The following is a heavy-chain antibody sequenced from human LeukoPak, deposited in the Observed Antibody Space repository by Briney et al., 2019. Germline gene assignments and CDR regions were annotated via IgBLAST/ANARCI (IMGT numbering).Heavy chain of an antibody. Sequence: PSETLSLTCTISGDSTSSDRYYGGWVRQPPGKGLEWIGNIYYSRSTYYNPSLKSRVTMSVDTSKNQFFLKLNSVTAADTAVYYCARGRPYSGGYHLDYWGQGTLVTVSP. J-gene: IGHJ4*02. V-gene: IGHV4-39*01. CDR3: ARGRPYSGGYHLDY. CDR2: IYYSRST. D-gene: IGHD1-26*01. CDR1: GDSTSSDRYY.